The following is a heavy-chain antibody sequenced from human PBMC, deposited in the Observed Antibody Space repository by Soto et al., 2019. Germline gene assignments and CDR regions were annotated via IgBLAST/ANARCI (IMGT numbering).Heavy chain of an antibody. CDR3: ARLYCTSSTCDSWFDP. Sequence: GESLKISCTGFGYTFTTFWISWVRQMPGRGLEWMGRIDPRDSNTNYSPSFQGHVTISVDKSISTAYLQWGSLKASDTAMYYCARLYCTSSTCDSWFDPWGQGTLVTVSS. V-gene: IGHV5-10-1*01. CDR2: IDPRDSNT. J-gene: IGHJ5*02. D-gene: IGHD2-2*01. CDR1: GYTFTTFW.